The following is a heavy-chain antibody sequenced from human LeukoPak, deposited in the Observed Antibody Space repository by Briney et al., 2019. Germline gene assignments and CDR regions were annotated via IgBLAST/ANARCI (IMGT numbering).Heavy chain of an antibody. Sequence: GGSLRLPCAASGFTFTTYSMHWVRQAPGRGLEYVSGISDKSGATYYANSVKGRFTISRDNAKHSLYLQMDSLRAEDTAADYCARGGGEYDYVWGSSRQPAQYWGLGTLVTVSS. D-gene: IGHD3-16*02. CDR2: ISDKSGAT. J-gene: IGHJ4*01. V-gene: IGHV3-64*01. CDR3: ARGGGEYDYVWGSSRQPAQY. CDR1: GFTFTTYS.